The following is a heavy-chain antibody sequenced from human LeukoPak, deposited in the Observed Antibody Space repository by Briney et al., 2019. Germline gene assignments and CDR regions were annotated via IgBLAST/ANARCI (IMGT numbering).Heavy chain of an antibody. CDR2: IYYSGST. CDR1: GGSISSYY. V-gene: IGHV4-59*01. Sequence: SETLSLTCTVSGGSISSYYWSWIWQPPGKGLEWIGYIYYSGSTNHNPSLKSRVTISVDTSKNQFSLKLSSVTAADTAVYYCAGGSSGWYRHNWFDPWGQGTLVTVSS. CDR3: AGGSSGWYRHNWFDP. J-gene: IGHJ5*02. D-gene: IGHD6-19*01.